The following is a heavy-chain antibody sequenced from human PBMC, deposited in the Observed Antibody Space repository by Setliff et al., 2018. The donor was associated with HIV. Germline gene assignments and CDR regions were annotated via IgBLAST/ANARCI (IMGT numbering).Heavy chain of an antibody. Sequence: LSLTCNVSGASISSGGFYWTWIRHHPGRGLEWIGYIYYSGTTYYNPSLKSRVTISVDTSKNQFSLKLISVTAADTAVYYCARMESTRPPRGLDYWGQGALVTVSS. CDR1: GASISSGGFY. V-gene: IGHV4-31*03. CDR2: IYYSGTT. CDR3: ARMESTRPPRGLDY. D-gene: IGHD6-6*01. J-gene: IGHJ4*02.